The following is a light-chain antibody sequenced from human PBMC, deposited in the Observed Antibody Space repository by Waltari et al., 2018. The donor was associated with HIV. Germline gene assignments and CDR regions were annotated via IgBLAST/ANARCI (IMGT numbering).Light chain of an antibody. CDR3: ATWDDSLSGVL. J-gene: IGLJ2*01. V-gene: IGLV1-47*01. CDR2: RNH. Sequence: SVLTQPPSASGTPGQRVTIPCSGSSSNIASHYVSCYQQLPGTAPKLLMHRNHQRPSGVPDRFSDSTSGTSASLAISGLRSEDEADYYCATWDDSLSGVLFGGGTKLTVL. CDR1: SSNIASHY.